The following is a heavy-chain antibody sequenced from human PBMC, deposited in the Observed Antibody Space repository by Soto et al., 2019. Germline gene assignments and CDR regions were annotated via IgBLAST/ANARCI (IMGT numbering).Heavy chain of an antibody. CDR2: IIPIFGTA. J-gene: IGHJ4*02. V-gene: IGHV1-69*13. CDR3: VICVGESDRNGLDY. Sequence: SVKVSCKASGGTFSSYAISWVRQAPGQGLEWMGGIIPIFGTANYAQKFQGRVTITADESTSTAYMELSSLRSEDTAVYYCVICVGESDRNGLDYWGQGTMVNLFS. CDR1: GGTFSSYA. D-gene: IGHD3-10*01.